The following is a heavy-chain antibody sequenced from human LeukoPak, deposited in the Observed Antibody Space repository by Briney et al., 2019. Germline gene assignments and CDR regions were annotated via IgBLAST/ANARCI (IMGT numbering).Heavy chain of an antibody. CDR1: GFTFDDYA. CDR3: AKAYLVVVITTSAFDI. CDR2: ISWNSGSI. J-gene: IGHJ3*02. Sequence: PGGSLRLSCAASGFTFDDYAMHWVRQAPGKGLEWVSGISWNSGSIGYADSVKGRFTISRDNAKNSLYLQMNSLRAEDTALYYCAKAYLVVVITTSAFDIWGQGTMVTVSS. V-gene: IGHV3-9*01. D-gene: IGHD3-22*01.